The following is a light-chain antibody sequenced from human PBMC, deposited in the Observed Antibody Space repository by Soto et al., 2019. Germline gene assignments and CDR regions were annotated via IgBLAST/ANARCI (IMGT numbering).Light chain of an antibody. CDR3: SSYTTISTLEV. V-gene: IGLV2-14*01. J-gene: IGLJ3*02. CDR2: EVS. Sequence: QSALTQPASVSGSPGQSITISCTGTSSDVGGYNYVSWYQQHPGKAPKLTIYEVSNRPSGVSNRFSGSKSGNTASLTISGLQAEDEGDYYCSSYTTISTLEVFGGGTQLTVL. CDR1: SSDVGGYNY.